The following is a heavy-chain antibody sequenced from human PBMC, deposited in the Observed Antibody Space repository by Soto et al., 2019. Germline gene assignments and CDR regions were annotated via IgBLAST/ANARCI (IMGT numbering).Heavy chain of an antibody. J-gene: IGHJ6*02. Sequence: QAQLMQSGAEVKKPGSSVKVSCKASGGTFSGYAINWVRRAPGQGLEWMGWINPKFGDTTYAQDFQGRVSMTRDMSIRTVYMELSRLTSDDTAIYYCARNMDYYYGRGSGNGHGVWGQGTTVTVFS. CDR2: INPKFGDT. V-gene: IGHV1-2*02. D-gene: IGHD3-10*02. CDR3: ARNMDYYYGRGSGNGHGV. CDR1: GGTFSGYA.